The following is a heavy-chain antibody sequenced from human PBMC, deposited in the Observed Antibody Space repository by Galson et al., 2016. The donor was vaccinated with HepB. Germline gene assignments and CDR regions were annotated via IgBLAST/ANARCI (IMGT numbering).Heavy chain of an antibody. D-gene: IGHD3-9*01. CDR3: AKDIRQRHHILTGYSGDFDY. CDR1: GFTFEDYA. Sequence: SLRLSCAASGFTFEDYAMHWVRQGPGTGLEWVSLITWNGDSTYYADSVEGRFTISRDNSKNSLFLQMDSLRAEDTALYYCAKDIRQRHHILTGYSGDFDYWGQGALVTVSS. J-gene: IGHJ4*02. CDR2: ITWNGDST. V-gene: IGHV3-43D*03.